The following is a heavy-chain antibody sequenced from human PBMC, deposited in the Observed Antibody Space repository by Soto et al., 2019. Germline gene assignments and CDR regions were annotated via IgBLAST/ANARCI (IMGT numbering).Heavy chain of an antibody. CDR1: GFTFSGYW. CDR2: INSDGSST. Sequence: PGGSLRLSCAASGFTFSGYWMHWVRQDPGKGLLWVSRINSDGSSTIYADSVKGRFTISRDNAKNTLYLQMNSLRAEDTAVYYCARQKNNGMDVWGQGTTVTVSS. CDR3: ARQKNNGMDV. J-gene: IGHJ6*02. V-gene: IGHV3-74*01.